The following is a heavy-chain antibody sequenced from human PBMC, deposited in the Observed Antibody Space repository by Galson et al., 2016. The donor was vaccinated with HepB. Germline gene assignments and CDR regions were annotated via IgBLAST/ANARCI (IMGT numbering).Heavy chain of an antibody. D-gene: IGHD6-19*01. V-gene: IGHV3-9*01. CDR1: GFIFKDYA. CDR3: ARFTQEWLDRVYYFDY. Sequence: SLRLSCAASGFIFKDYAMHWVRQAPGKGLEWVSSISWNSGSIGYADSVKGRFTISRDNAKNSLYLQMNSLRTDDTAVYYCARFTQEWLDRVYYFDYWGQGTLLTVSS. J-gene: IGHJ4*02. CDR2: ISWNSGSI.